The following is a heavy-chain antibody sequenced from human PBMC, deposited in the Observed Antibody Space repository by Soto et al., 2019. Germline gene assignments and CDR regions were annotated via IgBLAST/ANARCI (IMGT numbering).Heavy chain of an antibody. CDR3: AGERGGPTTSAFDI. CDR1: GFTFNSYY. Sequence: EVQLVESGGGLVQPGGSLRLSCAASGFTFNSYYMTWVRQAPGKGLEWVANIRQDGSDKYYVGSVKGRFTISRDNAKNSLYLQMNSLRAEDTAVYYGAGERGGPTTSAFDIWGQGTMVTVSS. J-gene: IGHJ3*02. V-gene: IGHV3-7*04. CDR2: IRQDGSDK. D-gene: IGHD1-26*01.